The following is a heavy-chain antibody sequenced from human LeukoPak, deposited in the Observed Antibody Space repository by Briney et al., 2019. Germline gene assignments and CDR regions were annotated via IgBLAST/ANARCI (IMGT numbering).Heavy chain of an antibody. D-gene: IGHD2-2*01. V-gene: IGHV4-39*01. CDR3: AYCSSTTCYSRGGRLGY. CDR1: GGSISSSIYY. CDR2: IYYSGST. Sequence: PSETLSLTCTVSGGSISSSIYYWGWIRQPPGKGLSWIGSIYYSGSTYYNSSLGSRVTISVDTSKNQFSLKMDSVTAADTAVYYCAYCSSTTCYSRGGRLGYWGQGTLVTVSS. J-gene: IGHJ4*02.